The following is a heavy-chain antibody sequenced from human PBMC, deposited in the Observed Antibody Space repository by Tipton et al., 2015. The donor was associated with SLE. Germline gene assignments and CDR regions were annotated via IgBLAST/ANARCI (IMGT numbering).Heavy chain of an antibody. V-gene: IGHV3-48*01. D-gene: IGHD6-13*01. Sequence: SLRLSCAASGFTFSSYSMNWVRQAPGKGLEWVSYISSSSSTIYYADSVKGRFTISRDNAKNSLYLQMNSLRAEDTAVYYCARWDKQQLEYGMDVWGQGTTVTVSS. CDR2: ISSSSSTI. J-gene: IGHJ6*02. CDR1: GFTFSSYS. CDR3: ARWDKQQLEYGMDV.